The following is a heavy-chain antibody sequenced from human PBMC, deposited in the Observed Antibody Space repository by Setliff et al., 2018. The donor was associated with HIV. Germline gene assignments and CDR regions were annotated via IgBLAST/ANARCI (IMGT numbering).Heavy chain of an antibody. CDR2: INPNSGGT. J-gene: IGHJ5*02. CDR3: ATAGGRSWFDP. CDR1: GYTFTSYG. Sequence: GASVKVSCKTSGYTFTSYGITWVRQAPGQGLEWMGWINPNSGGTNYARKFQGRVTMTRDTSISTAYMELNSLRSDDTAVYYCATAGGRSWFDPWGPGTLVTVSS. V-gene: IGHV1-2*02. D-gene: IGHD3-16*01.